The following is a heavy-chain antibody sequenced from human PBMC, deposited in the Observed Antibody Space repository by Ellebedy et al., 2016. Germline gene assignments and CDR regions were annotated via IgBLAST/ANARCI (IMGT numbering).Heavy chain of an antibody. CDR2: ISGSGITI. CDR1: GFTFSDYY. D-gene: IGHD1-26*01. V-gene: IGHV3-11*01. Sequence: GESLKISXAASGFTFSDYYMSWIRQAPGKGLEWVSYISGSGITIYYADSMKGRFTISRDNAKNSLYLQMNSLRAEDTAVYYCAREAGWELLHYYYYGMDVWGQGTTVTVSS. J-gene: IGHJ6*02. CDR3: AREAGWELLHYYYYGMDV.